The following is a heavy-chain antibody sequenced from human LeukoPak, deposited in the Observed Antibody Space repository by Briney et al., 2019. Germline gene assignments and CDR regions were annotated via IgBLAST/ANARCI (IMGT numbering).Heavy chain of an antibody. V-gene: IGHV3-64*01. CDR2: ISSNGGST. D-gene: IGHD3-22*01. Sequence: GGSLRLSCAASGFTFSSYAMHWVRQAPGKGLEYVSAISSNGGSTYYANSVKGRFTISRDNSKNTLYLQMGSLRAEDMAVYYCARVGYDSSGYDYGGQGTLVTVSA. CDR3: ARVGYDSSGYDY. J-gene: IGHJ4*02. CDR1: GFTFSSYA.